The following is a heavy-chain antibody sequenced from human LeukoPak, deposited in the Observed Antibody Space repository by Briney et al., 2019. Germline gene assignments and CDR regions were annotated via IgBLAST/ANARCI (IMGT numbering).Heavy chain of an antibody. CDR1: GFTFSNYA. J-gene: IGHJ4*02. D-gene: IGHD3-22*01. CDR3: AKRPTYYYESSGYYHFDY. CDR2: ISGSGVTT. V-gene: IGHV3-23*01. Sequence: GGSLRLSCAASGFTFSNYAMSWVRQAPGKGLEWVSVISGSGVTTHNGDSVKGRFTISRENSKNTLYLQMNSLRAEDTAVYYCAKRPTYYYESSGYYHFDYWGQGTQVIVSS.